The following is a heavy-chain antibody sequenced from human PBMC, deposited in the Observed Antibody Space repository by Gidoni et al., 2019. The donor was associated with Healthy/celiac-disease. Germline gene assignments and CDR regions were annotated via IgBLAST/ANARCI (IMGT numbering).Heavy chain of an antibody. Sequence: EVQLLESGGGLVQPGGSLRLPCAASGFTFSSYAMSLVRQAPGKGLEWVSAISGSGGSTYYADSVKGRFTISRDNSKNTLYLQMNSLRAEDTAVYYCAKDEEYRYYYYYMDVWGKGTTVTVSS. J-gene: IGHJ6*03. D-gene: IGHD2-2*01. CDR2: ISGSGGST. CDR1: GFTFSSYA. V-gene: IGHV3-23*01. CDR3: AKDEEYRYYYYYMDV.